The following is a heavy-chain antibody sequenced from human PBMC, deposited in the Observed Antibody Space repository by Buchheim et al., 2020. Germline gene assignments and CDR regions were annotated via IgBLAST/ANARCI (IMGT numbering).Heavy chain of an antibody. D-gene: IGHD3-10*01. CDR2: ISGSGGST. CDR3: AKEELLWFGESTPNY. J-gene: IGHJ4*02. CDR1: GFTFSSYA. V-gene: IGHV3-23*01. Sequence: EVQLLESGGVLVQPGGSLRLSCAASGFTFSSYAMSWVRQAPGRGLEWVSDISGSGGSTYYADSVKGRFTISRATCKNTLYLQMNSLRAEDTAVYHCAKEELLWFGESTPNYWGQGTL.